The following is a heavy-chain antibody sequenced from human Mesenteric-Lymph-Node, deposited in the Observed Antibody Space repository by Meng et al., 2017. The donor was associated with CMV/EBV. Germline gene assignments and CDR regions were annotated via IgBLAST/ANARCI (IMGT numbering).Heavy chain of an antibody. CDR2: ISTLSNDI. D-gene: IGHD3-10*01. Sequence: GESLKISCTASGFAFSRYSMSWVRQAPGKGLEWVSSISTLSNDIYYADSVKGRFTISRDNAKNSLSLQMSSLTAEDTAVYYCARDWAPTNWFADNWGQGTLVTVSS. CDR3: ARDWAPTNWFADN. V-gene: IGHV3-21*06. J-gene: IGHJ4*02. CDR1: GFAFSRYS.